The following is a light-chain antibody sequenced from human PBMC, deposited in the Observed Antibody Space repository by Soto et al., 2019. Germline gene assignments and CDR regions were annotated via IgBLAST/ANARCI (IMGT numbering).Light chain of an antibody. J-gene: IGKJ4*01. CDR1: QSVTSS. Sequence: EIVLTQSPATLSLSPGDRATLSCRASQSVTSSLAWFQQKPGQAPRLLIYDVSRRATAIPARFSGSGSGTDFTLTIRSLEPEAFAVYYWQQQTTSPTFGGGTKVEIK. CDR2: DVS. CDR3: QQQTTSPT. V-gene: IGKV3-11*01.